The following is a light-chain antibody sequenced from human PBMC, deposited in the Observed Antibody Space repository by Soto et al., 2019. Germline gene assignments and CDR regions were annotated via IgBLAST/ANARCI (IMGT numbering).Light chain of an antibody. J-gene: IGLJ1*01. CDR2: DVS. V-gene: IGLV2-14*03. Sequence: QAALTQPASVSGSPGQSITISCTGTSSDVGGYNYVSWYQHHPGKAPKLIIFDVSNRPSGISNRFSGSKSGNTASLTISGLQAEDEADYYCCSYASRDTYVFGTGTKVTVL. CDR3: CSYASRDTYV. CDR1: SSDVGGYNY.